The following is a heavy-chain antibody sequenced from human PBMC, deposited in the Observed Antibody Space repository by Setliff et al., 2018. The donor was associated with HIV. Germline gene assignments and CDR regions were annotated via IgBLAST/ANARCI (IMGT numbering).Heavy chain of an antibody. CDR3: ARTLEAATMVSLYYHYYYYMGV. Sequence: PSETLSLTCTVSGGSISSNYWSWIRQPPGQGLEWIGYIYSSGSTNYNPSLKSRVTISVDTSKNLFALNLTSVTAADTAVYFCARTLEAATMVSLYYHYYYYMGVWGKGTTVTVSS. D-gene: IGHD3-10*01. CDR2: IYSSGST. V-gene: IGHV4-59*01. J-gene: IGHJ6*03. CDR1: GGSISSNY.